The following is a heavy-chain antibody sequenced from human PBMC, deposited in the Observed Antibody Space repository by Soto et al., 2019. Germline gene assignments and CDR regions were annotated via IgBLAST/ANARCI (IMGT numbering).Heavy chain of an antibody. CDR1: GFTFSAYA. J-gene: IGHJ6*02. CDR3: AILIVLVPATIRNAMDV. CDR2: ISGSGDST. V-gene: IGHV3-23*01. D-gene: IGHD2-2*01. Sequence: GGSLRLSCEVSGFTFSAYAMNWVRQAPGKGLEWVSGISGSGDSTFYADSVKGRFTISRDNSKNTLYLQMGSLRAGDTAVYYCAILIVLVPATIRNAMDVWGQGTTVTVSS.